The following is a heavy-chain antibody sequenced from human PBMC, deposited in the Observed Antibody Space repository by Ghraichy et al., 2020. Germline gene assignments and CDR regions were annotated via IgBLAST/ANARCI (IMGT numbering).Heavy chain of an antibody. J-gene: IGHJ6*02. D-gene: IGHD6-19*01. CDR1: GGSFSGYY. Sequence: SETLSLTCAVYGGSFSGYYWSWIRQPPGKGLEWIGEINHSGSTNYNPSLKSRVTISVDTSKNQFSLKLSSVTAADTAVYYCARGQVDSGWYGGGYYYGMDVWGQGTTVTVSS. V-gene: IGHV4-34*01. CDR3: ARGQVDSGWYGGGYYYGMDV. CDR2: INHSGST.